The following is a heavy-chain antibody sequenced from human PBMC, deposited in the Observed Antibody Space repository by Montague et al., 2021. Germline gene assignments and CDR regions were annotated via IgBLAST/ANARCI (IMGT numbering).Heavy chain of an antibody. V-gene: IGHV4-59*01. Sequence: SETLSPTCSVSGASISDYYWSWIRQHPGKGLEWIGYIYYSRRTNYNPSRKSRVTISVDTSKNQFSLKLSSVTAADTAFYYCAVTNPYYYYGMDVWGQGTTVTVSS. CDR3: AVTNPYYYYGMDV. CDR1: GASISDYY. CDR2: IYYSRRT. D-gene: IGHD1-14*01. J-gene: IGHJ6*02.